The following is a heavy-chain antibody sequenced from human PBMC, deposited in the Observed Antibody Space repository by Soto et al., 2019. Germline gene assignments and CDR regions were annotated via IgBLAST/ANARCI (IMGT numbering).Heavy chain of an antibody. J-gene: IGHJ4*02. CDR1: GDSISSNNYY. CDR3: ARQESGYARSHDY. V-gene: IGHV4-61*01. CDR2: INYSGST. Sequence: PSETLSLTCTVSGDSISSNNYYWSWIRQPPGKGLEWIAYINYSGSTNYNPSLKSRVTISVDTSKNQLSLKLNSVTAADTAVYYCARQESGYARSHDYWGQGILVTVS. D-gene: IGHD5-12*01.